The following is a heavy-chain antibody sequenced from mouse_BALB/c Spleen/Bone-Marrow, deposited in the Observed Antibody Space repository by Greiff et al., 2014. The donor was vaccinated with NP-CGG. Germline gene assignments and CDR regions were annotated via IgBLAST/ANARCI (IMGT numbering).Heavy chain of an antibody. V-gene: IGHV10-1*02. J-gene: IGHJ3*01. CDR3: VRQNYDYAWFAY. CDR1: GFTLNTYA. Sequence: EVKLVESGGGLVQPKGSLKLSCAASGFTLNTYAMNWVRQAPGKGLEWVARIRSKSNNYATYYADSVKDRFTISRDDSQSMLYLQMNNLKTKDTAMYYCVRQNYDYAWFAYWGQGTLVTVSA. D-gene: IGHD2-4*01. CDR2: IRSKSNNYAT.